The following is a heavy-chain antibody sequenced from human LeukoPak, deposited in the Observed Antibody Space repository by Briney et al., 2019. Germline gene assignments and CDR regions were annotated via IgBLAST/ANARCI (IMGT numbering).Heavy chain of an antibody. Sequence: PGGTLRLSCVASGFTFCNFAMHWVRQAPGKGLEWVAYIRNDGRKSHYADSVKGRFTISRDNSKNTLYLQMNSLRVEDTAVYYCTKEPETFDYWGQGTLVSVSS. V-gene: IGHV3-30*02. CDR3: TKEPETFDY. J-gene: IGHJ4*02. CDR2: IRNDGRKS. CDR1: GFTFCNFA.